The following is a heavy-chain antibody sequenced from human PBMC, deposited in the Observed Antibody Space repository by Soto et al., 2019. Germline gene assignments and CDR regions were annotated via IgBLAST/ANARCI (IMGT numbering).Heavy chain of an antibody. V-gene: IGHV4-61*08. D-gene: IGHD3-16*01. CDR1: GGSVSSGGYY. J-gene: IGHJ5*02. Sequence: SETLSLTCTVSGGSVSSGGYYWTWIRQPPGKGLEWIGEINHSGSTNYNPSLKSRVTISVDTSKNQFSLKLSSVTAADTAVYYCARMTYDYIWGSYLAWGQGTLVTVSS. CDR3: ARMTYDYIWGSYLA. CDR2: INHSGST.